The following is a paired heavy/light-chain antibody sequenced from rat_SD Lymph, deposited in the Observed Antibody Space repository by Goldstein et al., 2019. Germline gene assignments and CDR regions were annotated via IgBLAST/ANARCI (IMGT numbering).Heavy chain of an antibody. J-gene: IGHJ2*01. CDR2: ITNTGGST. CDR3: TRASGYYSSYRGFDY. CDR1: GFTFNNYW. D-gene: IGHD1-2*01. V-gene: IGHV5-31*01. Sequence: EVQLVESGGGLVQPGRSLKLSCVASGFTFNNYWMTWIRQAPGKGLEWVASITNTGGSTYYPDSVKGRFTISRDNAKSTLYLQMNSLRSEDTATYYCTRASGYYSSYRGFDYWGQGVMVTVSS.
Light chain of an antibody. J-gene: IGKJ1*01. V-gene: IGKV3S19*01. CDR2: RAS. Sequence: DIVLTQSPALAVSLGQRATISCRASQSVSISRYNLMHWYQQKPGQQPKLLIYRASNLASGIPARFSGSGSGTDFTLTINPVQADDIATYYCQQSRESPPWTFGGGTKLELK. CDR3: QQSRESPPWT. CDR1: QSVSISRYNL.